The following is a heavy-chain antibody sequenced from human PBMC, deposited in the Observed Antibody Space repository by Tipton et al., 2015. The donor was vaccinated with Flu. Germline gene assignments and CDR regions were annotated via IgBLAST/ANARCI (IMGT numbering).Heavy chain of an antibody. V-gene: IGHV3-11*04. Sequence: LRLSCVASGFTLSDYFMAWVRQAPGKGLEWISYIQSRDPSPNYADSVRGRFTVSRDNAKQSLFLQMDSLRDEDTAVYYCVRSRSFYFDKWGRGTLVTVSS. CDR2: IQSRDPSP. CDR1: GFTLSDYF. J-gene: IGHJ4*02. D-gene: IGHD6-6*01. CDR3: VRSRSFYFDK.